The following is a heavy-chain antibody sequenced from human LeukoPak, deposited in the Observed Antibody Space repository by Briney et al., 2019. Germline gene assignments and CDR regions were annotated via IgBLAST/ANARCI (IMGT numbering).Heavy chain of an antibody. CDR1: GFTFSSYA. D-gene: IGHD2-2*02. J-gene: IGHJ5*02. CDR3: ARDLDPDIVVVPAAIGA. CDR2: ISYDGSNK. V-gene: IGHV3-30-3*01. Sequence: GGSLRLSCAASGFTFSSYAMHWVRQAPGKGLEWAAVISYDGSNKYYADSVKGRFTISRDNSKNTLYLQTNSLRAEGTAVYYCARDLDPDIVVVPAAIGAWGQGTLVTVSS.